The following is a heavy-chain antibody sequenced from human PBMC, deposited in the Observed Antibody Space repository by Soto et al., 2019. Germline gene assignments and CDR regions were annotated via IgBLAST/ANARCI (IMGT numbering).Heavy chain of an antibody. Sequence: ASVKVSCKASGYTFTSYGISWVRQAPGQGLEWMGWISAYNGNTNYAQKLQGRVTMTTDTSTSTAYMELRSLRSDDTAVYYCARDTSGYSYGYSRPDYWGQGTLVTAPQ. CDR1: GYTFTSYG. CDR2: ISAYNGNT. CDR3: ARDTSGYSYGYSRPDY. V-gene: IGHV1-18*01. D-gene: IGHD5-18*01. J-gene: IGHJ4*02.